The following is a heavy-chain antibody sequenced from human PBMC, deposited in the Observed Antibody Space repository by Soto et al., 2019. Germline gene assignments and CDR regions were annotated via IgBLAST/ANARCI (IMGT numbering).Heavy chain of an antibody. CDR3: APLGGYGRKFDY. Sequence: PSETLSLTCTVSGGSISSGDYYWSWIRQPPGKGLEWIGYIYYSGSTYYNPSLKSRVTISVDTSKNQFSLKLSSVTAADTAVYYWAPLGGYGRKFDYWGQETLVTVSS. CDR2: IYYSGST. D-gene: IGHD6-25*01. CDR1: GGSISSGDYY. V-gene: IGHV4-30-4*01. J-gene: IGHJ4*02.